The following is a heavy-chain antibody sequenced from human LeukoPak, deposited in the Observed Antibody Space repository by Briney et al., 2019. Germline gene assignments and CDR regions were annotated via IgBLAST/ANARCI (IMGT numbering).Heavy chain of an antibody. CDR2: MSSSSSYI. V-gene: IGHV3-21*01. Sequence: GGSMRLSCAASGFTFSSYSMNWVRQAPGKGLEWVSSMSSSSSYIYYADSVKGRFTISRDNAKNSLYLQMNSLRAEDTAVYYCAREETVMGEAFDIWGQGRMVTVSS. CDR3: AREETVMGEAFDI. J-gene: IGHJ3*02. CDR1: GFTFSSYS. D-gene: IGHD2-8*01.